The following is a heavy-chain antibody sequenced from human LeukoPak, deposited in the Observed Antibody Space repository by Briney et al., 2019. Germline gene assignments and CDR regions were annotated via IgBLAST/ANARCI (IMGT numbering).Heavy chain of an antibody. CDR1: GFTFSSYS. D-gene: IGHD1-1*01. Sequence: PGGSLRLSCAASGFTFSSYSMNWVRQAPGKGLEWVSSISSSSSYIYYADSVKGRFTISRDNAKNSLYLQMNSLRAGDTAVYYCAREETETFDYWGQGTLVTVSS. V-gene: IGHV3-21*01. J-gene: IGHJ4*02. CDR3: AREETETFDY. CDR2: ISSSSSYI.